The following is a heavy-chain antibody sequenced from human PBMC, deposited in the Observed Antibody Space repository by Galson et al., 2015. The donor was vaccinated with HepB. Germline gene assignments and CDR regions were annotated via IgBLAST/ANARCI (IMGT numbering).Heavy chain of an antibody. V-gene: IGHV4-59*01. J-gene: IGHJ5*02. CDR2: IYYSGST. CDR3: ARDFANWNYRGWFDP. Sequence: QVQLQESGPGLVKPSETLSLTCTVSGGSISSYYWSWIRQPPGKGLEWIGYIYYSGSTNYNPSLKSRVTISVDTSKDQFSLKLSSVTAADTAVYYCARDFANWNYRGWFDPWGQGTLVTVSS. CDR1: GGSISSYY. D-gene: IGHD1-7*01.